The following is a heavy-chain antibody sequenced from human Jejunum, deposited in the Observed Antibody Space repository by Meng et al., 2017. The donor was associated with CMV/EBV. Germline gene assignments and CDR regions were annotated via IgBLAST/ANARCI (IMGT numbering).Heavy chain of an antibody. CDR3: ATGDCTSASCSGWGAFDF. Sequence: YEGSVKGRFTISRDNAKNSIYLQMRSLRADDTALYYCATGDCTSASCSGWGAFDFWGRGTMVTVSS. J-gene: IGHJ3*01. V-gene: IGHV3-7*04. D-gene: IGHD2-2*01.